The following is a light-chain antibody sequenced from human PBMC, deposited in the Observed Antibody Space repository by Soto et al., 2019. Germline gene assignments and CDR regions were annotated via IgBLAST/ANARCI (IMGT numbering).Light chain of an antibody. V-gene: IGLV1-40*01. CDR2: ANV. CDR3: QSYDSSLSGYV. Sequence: QPVLTQPPSVSGAPGQRVTISCTGSSSNIGADSDVHWYQQLPGTAPKLLVFANVNRPSGVPDRFSGSKSGTSASLAITGLQAEDEADYYCQSYDSSLSGYVFGTGTKLTVL. J-gene: IGLJ1*01. CDR1: SSNIGADSD.